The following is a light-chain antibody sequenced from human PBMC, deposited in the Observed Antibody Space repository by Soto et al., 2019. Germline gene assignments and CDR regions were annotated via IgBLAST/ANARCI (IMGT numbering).Light chain of an antibody. Sequence: EIVLTQSPGTLSLSPGERATLSCRASQSVSSTYLIWYQQKPGQAPRLLIYGASSRATGVPDRFSGSGSGTEFTLTISSLQSEDFAVYYCQQRKYWPPITFGQGTRLEIK. CDR3: QQRKYWPPIT. CDR1: QSVSSTY. CDR2: GAS. V-gene: IGKV3D-20*02. J-gene: IGKJ5*01.